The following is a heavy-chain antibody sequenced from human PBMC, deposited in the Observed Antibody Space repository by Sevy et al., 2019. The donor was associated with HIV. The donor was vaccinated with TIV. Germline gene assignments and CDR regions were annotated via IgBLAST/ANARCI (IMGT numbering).Heavy chain of an antibody. Sequence: GGSLRLSCTASGFTFSNYEMNWVRQAPGKGLEWVSYIGRSGSPIYYADSVKGRFTISRDNAKNSLYLQMKTLRAEDTAVYYCARGLGYYDTSGYSLFDYWGQGTLVTVSS. CDR3: ARGLGYYDTSGYSLFDY. D-gene: IGHD3-22*01. V-gene: IGHV3-48*03. CDR2: IGRSGSPI. CDR1: GFTFSNYE. J-gene: IGHJ4*02.